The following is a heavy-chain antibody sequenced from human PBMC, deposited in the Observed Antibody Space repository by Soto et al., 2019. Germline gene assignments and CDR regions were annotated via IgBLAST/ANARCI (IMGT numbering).Heavy chain of an antibody. CDR2: IYYSGST. CDR1: GGSISSYY. D-gene: IGHD3-22*01. V-gene: IGHV4-59*01. Sequence: SLTCTVSGGSISSYYWSWIRQPPGKGLEWIGYIYYSGSTNYNPSLKSRVTISVDTSKNQFSLKLSSVTAADTAVYYCARERHDSSGYSVPFDYWGQGTLVTVSS. J-gene: IGHJ4*02. CDR3: ARERHDSSGYSVPFDY.